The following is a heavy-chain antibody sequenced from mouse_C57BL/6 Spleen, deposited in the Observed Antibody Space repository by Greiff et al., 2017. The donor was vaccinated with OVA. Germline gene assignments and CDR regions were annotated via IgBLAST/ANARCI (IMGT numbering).Heavy chain of an antibody. CDR1: GFTFSSYA. CDR3: TRVTTVVANYAMDY. D-gene: IGHD1-1*01. J-gene: IGHJ4*01. V-gene: IGHV5-9-1*02. Sequence: EVKVVESGEGLVKPGGSLKLSCAASGFTFSSYAMSWVRPTPEKRLEWVAYISSGGDYIYYADTVKGRFTISRDNARNTLYLQMSSLKSEDTAMYYCTRVTTVVANYAMDYWGQGTSVTVSS. CDR2: ISSGGDYI.